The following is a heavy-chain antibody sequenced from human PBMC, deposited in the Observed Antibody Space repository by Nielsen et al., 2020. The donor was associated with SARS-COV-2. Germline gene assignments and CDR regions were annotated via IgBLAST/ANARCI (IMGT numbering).Heavy chain of an antibody. D-gene: IGHD6-13*01. V-gene: IGHV3-9*01. J-gene: IGHJ4*02. CDR3: AKLAEGNFDY. Sequence: GGSLRLSCAASGFPFDDYAMHWVRQAPGKGLEWVSGISWNSGNIGYADSVKGRFTISRDNAKNSLYLQMNSLRAEDTALYYCAKLAEGNFDYWGQGTLVTVSS. CDR1: GFPFDDYA. CDR2: ISWNSGNI.